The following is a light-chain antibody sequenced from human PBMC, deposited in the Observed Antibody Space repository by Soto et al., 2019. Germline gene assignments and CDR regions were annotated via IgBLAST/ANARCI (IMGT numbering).Light chain of an antibody. Sequence: DIQMTQSPSSLSATVGDRVTITCRASQPISTFLNWYQQKTGRAPKLLIYGASTLHSGVPSRFSGSGSGTDFTLTISSLRPEDFATYYCQHSYYTPWTFGQGTKVDIK. J-gene: IGKJ1*01. CDR1: QPISTF. CDR2: GAS. V-gene: IGKV1-39*01. CDR3: QHSYYTPWT.